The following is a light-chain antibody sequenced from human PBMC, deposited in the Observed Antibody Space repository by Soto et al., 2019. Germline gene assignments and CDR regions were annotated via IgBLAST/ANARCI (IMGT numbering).Light chain of an antibody. CDR2: DAS. V-gene: IGKV1-33*01. J-gene: IGKJ5*01. CDR3: QQYENLPT. CDR1: QNISNY. Sequence: DIQMTQSPSSLSASVGDIVTITFHACQNISNYLNLYQQKPGRGPKLLIYDASNLEAGVPSRFRGSGSGTDFTFTISRLQPEDIATYYCQQYENLPTFGQGTRLE.